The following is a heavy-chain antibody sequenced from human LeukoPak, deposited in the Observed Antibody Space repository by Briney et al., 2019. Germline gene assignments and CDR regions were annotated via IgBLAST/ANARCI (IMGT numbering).Heavy chain of an antibody. CDR2: IIPIFGTA. V-gene: IGHV1-69*06. CDR3: ASPIAAAGTLFDY. D-gene: IGHD6-13*01. J-gene: IGHJ4*02. CDR1: GGTFSSYA. Sequence: GASVKVSCKASGGTFSSYAISWVRQAPGQALEWMGGIIPIFGTANYAQKFQGRVTITADKSTSTAYMELSSLRSKDTAVYYCASPIAAAGTLFDYWGQGTLVTVSS.